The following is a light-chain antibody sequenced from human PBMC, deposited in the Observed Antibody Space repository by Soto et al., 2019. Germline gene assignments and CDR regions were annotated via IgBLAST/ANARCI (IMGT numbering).Light chain of an antibody. CDR2: EVS. CDR3: SSYTSTSTPYV. J-gene: IGLJ1*01. Sequence: QSALTQPASVSGSPGQSVTISCTGTSSDVGNYIYVSWYQQHPGKAPKLMIYEVSNRPSGVSDRFSGSKSGNTASLTISGLQAEDEADYYCSSYTSTSTPYVFGTGTQLTVL. V-gene: IGLV2-14*01. CDR1: SSDVGNYIY.